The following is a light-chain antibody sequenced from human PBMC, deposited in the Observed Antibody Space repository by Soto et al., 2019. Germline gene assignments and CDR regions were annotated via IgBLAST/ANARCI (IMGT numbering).Light chain of an antibody. Sequence: EIVLTQSPATLSLSPGESATLSCRARQNVSSYLAWYQQKPGQAPRLLIYDASNRATGIPARFSGSGSGTDFTLTISSLEPEDFAVYYCQQRSNWPPGLTFGGGTKVEIK. CDR2: DAS. V-gene: IGKV3-11*01. CDR1: QNVSSY. J-gene: IGKJ4*01. CDR3: QQRSNWPPGLT.